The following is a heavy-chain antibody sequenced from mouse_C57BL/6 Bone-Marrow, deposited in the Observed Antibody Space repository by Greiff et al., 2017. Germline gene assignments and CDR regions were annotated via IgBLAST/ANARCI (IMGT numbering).Heavy chain of an antibody. CDR2: IDPSDSYT. J-gene: IGHJ3*01. CDR1: GYTFTSYW. V-gene: IGHV1-50*01. CDR3: ARRGLLRGAY. Sequence: QVQLQQPGAELVKPGASVKLSCKASGYTFTSYWMQWVKQRPGQGLEWIGEIDPSDSYTNYNQKFKGKATLTVDKSSSTAYMQLSSLTSEDSAVYYCARRGLLRGAYWGQGTLVTVSA. D-gene: IGHD1-1*01.